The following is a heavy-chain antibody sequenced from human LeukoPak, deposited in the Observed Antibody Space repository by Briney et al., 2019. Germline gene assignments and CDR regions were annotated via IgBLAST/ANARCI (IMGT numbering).Heavy chain of an antibody. V-gene: IGHV1-2*02. CDR3: AGRYIHPNWFDP. CDR2: INPNSGGT. D-gene: IGHD3-16*02. J-gene: IGHJ5*02. CDR1: GYTFTGYY. Sequence: ASVKVSCKASGYTFTGYYMHWVRQAPGQGLEWMGWINPNSGGTNYAQKFQGRVTMTRDTSKNQFSLKLSSVTAADTAVYYCAGRYIHPNWFDPWGQGTLVTVSS.